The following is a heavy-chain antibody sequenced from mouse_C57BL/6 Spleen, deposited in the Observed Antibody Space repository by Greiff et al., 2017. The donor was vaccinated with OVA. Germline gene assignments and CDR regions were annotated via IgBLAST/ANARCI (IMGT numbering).Heavy chain of an antibody. Sequence: QVQLQQSGAELVRPGTSVKMSCKASGYTFTNYWIGWAKQRPGHGLEWIGDIYPGGGYTNYNEKFKGKATLTADKSSSTAYMQFSSLTSEDSAIYYCARSRFYYYGSSGYFDVWGTGTTVTVS. D-gene: IGHD1-1*01. CDR3: ARSRFYYYGSSGYFDV. J-gene: IGHJ1*03. V-gene: IGHV1-63*01. CDR1: GYTFTNYW. CDR2: IYPGGGYT.